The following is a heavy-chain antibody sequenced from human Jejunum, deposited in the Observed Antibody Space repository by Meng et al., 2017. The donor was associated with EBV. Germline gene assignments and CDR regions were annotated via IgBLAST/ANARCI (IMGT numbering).Heavy chain of an antibody. Sequence: QGLLGQPGAEVKGPGAAVKVSCKASGYTFNSYAIHWVRQAPGQRLEWMGWIHTDNGGTKYSQEFQDRVTITRDTSASTAYMEISSLRSEDTAVYYCVKKGTRLTTHGYHFDYWGQGTLVTVSS. CDR1: GYTFNSYA. J-gene: IGHJ4*02. V-gene: IGHV1-3*04. CDR3: VKKGTRLTTHGYHFDY. D-gene: IGHD2-15*01. CDR2: IHTDNGGT.